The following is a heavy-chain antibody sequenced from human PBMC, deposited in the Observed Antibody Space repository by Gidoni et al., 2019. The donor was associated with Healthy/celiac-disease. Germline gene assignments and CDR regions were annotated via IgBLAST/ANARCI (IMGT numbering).Heavy chain of an antibody. CDR1: GFTFSSYA. D-gene: IGHD4-17*01. CDR3: AKDTRTTTNSYYYYYYGMDV. CDR2: ISGSGGST. V-gene: IGHV3-23*01. J-gene: IGHJ6*02. Sequence: EVQLLESGGGLVQPGGSLRLSCAASGFTFSSYAMSWVRQAPGKGLEWVSAISGSGGSTYYADSVKGRFTISRDNSKNTLYLQMNSLRAEDTAVYYCAKDTRTTTNSYYYYYYGMDVWGQGTTVTVSS.